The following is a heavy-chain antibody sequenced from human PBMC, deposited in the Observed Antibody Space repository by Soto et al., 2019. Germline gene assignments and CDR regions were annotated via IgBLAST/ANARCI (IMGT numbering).Heavy chain of an antibody. CDR3: ARSVFP. CDR2: IYYSGST. CDR1: GGSIRSGGYY. J-gene: IGHJ5*02. V-gene: IGHV4-31*03. Sequence: QVQLQESGPGLVKPSQTLSLPCTVSGGSIRSGGYYWTWIRQHPGKGLAWIGYIYYSGSTYYNPSLKSRGTIAVDTSKNQFSLKLSSVTAADTAVYYCARSVFPWGQGTLVTVSS.